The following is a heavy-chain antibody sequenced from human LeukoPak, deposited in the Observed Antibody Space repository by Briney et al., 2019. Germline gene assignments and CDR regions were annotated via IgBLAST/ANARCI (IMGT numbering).Heavy chain of an antibody. Sequence: GGSLRLSCAASGINFNTYAMHWVRQAPGKGLEWVSLISGDGDRTSYADSVKGRFTISRDNDKNSLYLQMNSLRIEDTALYYCAKDRGYEVVFDPWGQGTLVTVSS. V-gene: IGHV3-43*02. CDR2: ISGDGDRT. J-gene: IGHJ5*02. CDR1: GINFNTYA. CDR3: AKDRGYEVVFDP. D-gene: IGHD5-12*01.